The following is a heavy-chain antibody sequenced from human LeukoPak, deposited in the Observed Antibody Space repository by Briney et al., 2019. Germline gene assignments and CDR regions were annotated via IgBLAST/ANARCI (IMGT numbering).Heavy chain of an antibody. Sequence: PSETLSLTCTVSDYSISSGYGYYWGWIRQPPGQGLEWIGNIYHSGITYYNHFNSSLKSRVTISIDTSKNQFSLKLSSVTAADTAVYYCARPMVRSGWYRYWGQGTLVTVSS. CDR2: IYHSGIT. CDR3: ARPMVRSGWYRY. J-gene: IGHJ4*02. D-gene: IGHD6-19*01. V-gene: IGHV4-38-2*02. CDR1: DYSISSGYGYY.